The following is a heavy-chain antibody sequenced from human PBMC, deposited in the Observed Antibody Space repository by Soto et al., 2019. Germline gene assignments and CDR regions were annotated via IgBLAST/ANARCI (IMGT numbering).Heavy chain of an antibody. CDR2: ISGGGLST. Sequence: EVQLLESGGNLVQPGGSLRLSCAASGLTFSNYAMSWVRQAPGKGLGWVSAISGGGLSTYYADFVKGRFTISGDKSRNTLFLQMSALRAEDTALYYCAITPNCGRDCSADSYWFFDLWGGGTLVTVSS. J-gene: IGHJ2*01. CDR3: AITPNCGRDCSADSYWFFDL. D-gene: IGHD2-21*02. CDR1: GLTFSNYA. V-gene: IGHV3-23*01.